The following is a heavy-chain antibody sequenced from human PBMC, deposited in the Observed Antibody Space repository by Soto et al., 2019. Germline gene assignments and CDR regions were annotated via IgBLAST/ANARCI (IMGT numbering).Heavy chain of an antibody. V-gene: IGHV3-48*03. CDR1: GFTFSSYE. Sequence: EVQLVESGGGLVQPGGSLRLSCAASGFTFSSYEMNWVRQAPGKGLVWVSYISSSGSTIYYADSVKGRFTISRDNAKNSLYLQMNSLRAEDTAVYYCARARSTSYYYYGMDVWGQGTTVTVSS. CDR2: ISSSGSTI. J-gene: IGHJ6*02. CDR3: ARARSTSYYYYGMDV. D-gene: IGHD2-2*01.